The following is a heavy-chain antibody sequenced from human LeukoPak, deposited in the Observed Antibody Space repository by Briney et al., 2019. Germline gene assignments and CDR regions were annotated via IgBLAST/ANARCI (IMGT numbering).Heavy chain of an antibody. J-gene: IGHJ1*01. D-gene: IGHD1-14*01. Sequence: PGGSLRLSRAASGFIFSSYAMHWVRQAPGKGLEWVAVISYDGSKEYYADSVKGRFTISRDNSKNTLCLQMNSLRAEDTAVCYCARDRQETGTHFQHWGQGTLVTVSS. CDR3: ARDRQETGTHFQH. V-gene: IGHV3-30-3*01. CDR1: GFIFSSYA. CDR2: ISYDGSKE.